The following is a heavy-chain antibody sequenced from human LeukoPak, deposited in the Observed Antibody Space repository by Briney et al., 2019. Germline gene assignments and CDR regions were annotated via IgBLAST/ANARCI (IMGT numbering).Heavy chain of an antibody. CDR3: AGGLLEAQGWLQWLGTVYSMDV. CDR2: INPSGGST. CDR1: GYTFTSYY. D-gene: IGHD5-24*01. J-gene: IGHJ6*02. Sequence: ASVKVSCKASGYTFTSYYMHWVRQAPGQGLEWMGIINPSGGSTSYAQKFQGRVTMTRDTSTSTVYMELSSLRSEDTAVYYCAGGLLEAQGWLQWLGTVYSMDVWGQGTPVTVSS. V-gene: IGHV1-46*01.